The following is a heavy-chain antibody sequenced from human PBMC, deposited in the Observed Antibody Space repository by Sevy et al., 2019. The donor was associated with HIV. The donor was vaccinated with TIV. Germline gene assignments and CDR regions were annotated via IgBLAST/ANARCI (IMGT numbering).Heavy chain of an antibody. CDR3: ATVGLVYYSGAGYYRGDWCDP. CDR2: IDPKHGET. J-gene: IGHJ5*02. D-gene: IGHD2-15*01. V-gene: IGHV1-24*01. Sequence: ASVKVSCKVSGYTLSELSMHWVRQAPGKGLEWMGSIDPKHGETIYAQTSQARVTMTEETCTGTAYMELNSLTSEDRGTSYCATVGLVYYSGAGYYRGDWCDPWGQGTLVTVSS. CDR1: GYTLSELS.